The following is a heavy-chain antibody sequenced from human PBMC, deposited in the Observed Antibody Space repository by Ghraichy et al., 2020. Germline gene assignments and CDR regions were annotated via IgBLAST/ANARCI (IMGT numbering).Heavy chain of an antibody. CDR2: IRSKADGGTT. J-gene: IGHJ4*02. V-gene: IGHV3-49*03. CDR3: TRDRPIDY. CDR1: GFTFGDYA. Sequence: GGSLRLSCTASGFTFGDYAMAWFRQAPGKGLEWVGFIRSKADGGTTAYAASVKGRFTVSRDDSKSIAYLQMNSLETEDTAAYYCTRDRPIDYWGQGILVTVSS.